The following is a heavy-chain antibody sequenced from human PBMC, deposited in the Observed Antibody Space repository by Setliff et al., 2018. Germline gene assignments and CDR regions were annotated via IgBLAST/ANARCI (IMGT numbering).Heavy chain of an antibody. CDR3: AKEKRHRSTWPHGGAFDI. CDR1: GFSFSNYA. D-gene: IGHD1-1*01. Sequence: GGSLRLSCAASGFSFSNYAMHWVRQAPGRGLEWVAFTQFDGNDRYFADSVKGRFTISRDNSEYTPYLQMNSLRVEDSGRYYCAKEKRHRSTWPHGGAFDIWGQGTMVTVSS. V-gene: IGHV3-30*02. J-gene: IGHJ3*02. CDR2: TQFDGNDR.